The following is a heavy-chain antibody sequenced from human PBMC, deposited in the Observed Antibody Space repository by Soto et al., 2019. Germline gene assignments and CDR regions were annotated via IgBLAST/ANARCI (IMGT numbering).Heavy chain of an antibody. J-gene: IGHJ4*02. V-gene: IGHV4-34*01. CDR2: INHSGST. D-gene: IGHD3-16*02. CDR3: ARDGIMITFGGVIVKTNYFDY. Sequence: ASETLSLTCAVYGGSFSGYYWSWIRQPPGKGLKWIGEINHSGSTNYNPSLKSRVTISVDTSKNQFSLKLSSVTAADTAVYYCARDGIMITFGGVIVKTNYFDYWGQGTLVTVSS. CDR1: GGSFSGYY.